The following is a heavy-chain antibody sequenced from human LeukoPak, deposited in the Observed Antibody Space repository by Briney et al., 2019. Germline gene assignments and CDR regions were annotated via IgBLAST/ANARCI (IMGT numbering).Heavy chain of an antibody. CDR2: ISSNGGST. J-gene: IGHJ4*02. D-gene: IGHD3-10*01. Sequence: GGSLRLSCAASGFTFSSYAMHWVRQAPGEGLEYVSAISSNGGSTYYANSVKGRFTISRDNSKNTLYLQMGSLRAEDMAVYYCARSVKEFGYYFDYWGQGTLVTVSS. V-gene: IGHV3-64*01. CDR1: GFTFSSYA. CDR3: ARSVKEFGYYFDY.